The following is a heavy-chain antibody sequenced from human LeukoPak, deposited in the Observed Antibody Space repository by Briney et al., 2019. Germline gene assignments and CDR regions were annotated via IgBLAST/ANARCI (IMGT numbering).Heavy chain of an antibody. V-gene: IGHV1-69*04. CDR1: GGTFSGYA. Sequence: GASVKVSCKASGGTFSGYAISWVRQAPGQGLEWMGRIIPILGIANYAQKFQGRVTITADKSTSTAYMELSSLRSEDTAVYYCARDRLTTRQWLGGYYFDYWGQGTLVTVSS. CDR3: ARDRLTTRQWLGGYYFDY. CDR2: IIPILGIA. D-gene: IGHD6-19*01. J-gene: IGHJ4*02.